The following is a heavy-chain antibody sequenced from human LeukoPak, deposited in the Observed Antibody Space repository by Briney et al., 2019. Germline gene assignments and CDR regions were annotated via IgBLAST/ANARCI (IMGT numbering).Heavy chain of an antibody. Sequence: GGSLRLSCAASGFTLSRHWMHWVRQAPGKGLVWISRIDSDGSTTNYADSVKGRVTISRDNAKNTVYLQMSSLRAEDTAVCYCARGLRVGMTPWDVFDVWGQGTTVSVSS. V-gene: IGHV3-74*01. J-gene: IGHJ3*01. D-gene: IGHD5/OR15-5a*01. CDR3: ARGLRVGMTPWDVFDV. CDR2: IDSDGSTT. CDR1: GFTLSRHW.